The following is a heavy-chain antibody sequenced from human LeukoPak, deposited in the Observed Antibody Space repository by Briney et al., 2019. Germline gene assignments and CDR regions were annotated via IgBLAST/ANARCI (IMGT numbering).Heavy chain of an antibody. Sequence: GGSLRLSCAASGFTFSSYAMHWVRQAPGKGLEYVSAISSNGGSTYYANSVKGRFTISRDNSKNTLYLQMGSLRAEDMAVYYCARVRQRTFDYWGQGTLVTVSS. D-gene: IGHD6-25*01. CDR1: GFTFSSYA. V-gene: IGHV3-64*01. J-gene: IGHJ4*02. CDR3: ARVRQRTFDY. CDR2: ISSNGGST.